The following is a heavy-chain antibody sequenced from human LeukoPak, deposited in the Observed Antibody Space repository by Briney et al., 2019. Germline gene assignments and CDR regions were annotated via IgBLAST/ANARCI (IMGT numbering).Heavy chain of an antibody. CDR1: GGTFNIYA. D-gene: IGHD2-15*01. V-gene: IGHV1-69*04. J-gene: IGHJ6*02. Sequence: GASVKVSCKASGGTFNIYAVNWVRQAPGQGLEWMGRIIPILGIAHSAQDFQGRVTITAEKTTGTVYMEFNSLRSEDTAMYYCAKDNSGYISTSTGPTHYGMDVWGQGTTVTVSS. CDR3: AKDNSGYISTSTGPTHYGMDV. CDR2: IIPILGIA.